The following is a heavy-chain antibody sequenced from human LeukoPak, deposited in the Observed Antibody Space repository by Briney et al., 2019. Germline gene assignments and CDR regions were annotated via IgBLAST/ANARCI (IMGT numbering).Heavy chain of an antibody. J-gene: IGHJ6*02. Sequence: SETLSLTCNVSGGSINGYYWTWIRQPPGKGLEWIGYMFYNGNTNYSPSLKSRVTISLDTSKSQISMRLTSVTAADTGVYHCARLTREDGVDVGGQGTTVTVSS. CDR1: GGSINGYY. CDR3: ARLTREDGVDV. V-gene: IGHV4-59*01. CDR2: MFYNGNT.